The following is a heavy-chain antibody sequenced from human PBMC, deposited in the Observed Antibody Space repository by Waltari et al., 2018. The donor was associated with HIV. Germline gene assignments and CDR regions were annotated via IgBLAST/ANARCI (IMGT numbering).Heavy chain of an antibody. CDR1: GYTLTELS. CDR3: AISRVGNYYHTSGQTHSFDF. V-gene: IGHV1-24*01. Sequence: QVQLVQSGSEVKKPGTSVTVSCKVSGYTLTELSLQWLLHAPGKGTEWLEGFDQEEGETIYAQKFQGRVTMTEDTSTDTAYMELSSLRSEDTAVFYCAISRVGNYYHTSGQTHSFDFWGQGTLVTVSS. J-gene: IGHJ4*02. D-gene: IGHD3-22*01. CDR2: FDQEEGET.